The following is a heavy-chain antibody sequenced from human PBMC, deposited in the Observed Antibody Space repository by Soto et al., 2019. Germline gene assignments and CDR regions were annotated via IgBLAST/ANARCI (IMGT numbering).Heavy chain of an antibody. J-gene: IGHJ4*02. CDR2: IYHSGST. V-gene: IGHV4-31*03. D-gene: IGHD3-16*02. Sequence: SETLSLTCTVSGGSISSGGYYWSWIRQHPGKGLEWIGYIYHSGSTFYNPSLQSRVALSVDASKNQFSLKLNSLTAADTAVYYCARGRLGQLSLTSSFDYWGQGTLVTVSS. CDR3: ARGRLGQLSLTSSFDY. CDR1: GGSISSGGYY.